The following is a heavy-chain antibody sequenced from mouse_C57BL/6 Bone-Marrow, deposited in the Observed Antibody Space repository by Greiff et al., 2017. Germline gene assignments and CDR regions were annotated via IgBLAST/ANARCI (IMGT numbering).Heavy chain of an antibody. Sequence: QVQLQQPGAELVKPGASVKLSCKASGYTFTSYWMHWVKQRPGRGLEWIGRIDPNSGGTKYNEKFKGKATLTVDKPSSTAYMQLSSLTSEDSAVYYCASSPLYNDAYDYAMDYGGQGTAVTVTS. CDR1: GYTFTSYW. J-gene: IGHJ4*01. V-gene: IGHV1-72*01. CDR2: IDPNSGGT. D-gene: IGHD2-4*01. CDR3: ASSPLYNDAYDYAMDY.